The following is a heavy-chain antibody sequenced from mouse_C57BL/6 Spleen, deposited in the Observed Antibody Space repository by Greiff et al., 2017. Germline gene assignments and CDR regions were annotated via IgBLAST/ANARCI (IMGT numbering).Heavy chain of an antibody. CDR2: IYIGNGYT. V-gene: IGHV1-58*01. CDR1: GYTFTSYG. J-gene: IGHJ2*01. Sequence: VQLKESGAELVRPGSSVKMSCKTSGYTFTSYGINWVKQRPGQGLEWIGYIYIGNGYTEYNEKFKGKATLTSDTSSSTAYMQLSSLTSEDSAIYFCARYYYGSSPHFDYWGQGTTLTVSS. D-gene: IGHD1-1*01. CDR3: ARYYYGSSPHFDY.